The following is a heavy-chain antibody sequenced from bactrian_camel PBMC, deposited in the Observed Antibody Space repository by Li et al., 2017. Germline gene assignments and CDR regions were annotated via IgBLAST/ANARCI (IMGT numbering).Heavy chain of an antibody. D-gene: IGHD6*01. J-gene: IGHJ4*01. V-gene: IGHV3S7*01. CDR1: GFTYSTYA. CDR2: IYNDGAKA. Sequence: HVQLVESGGGLVQAGGSLRLSCTVSGFTYSTYAMSWVRQAPGQGLEWVSDIYNDGAKAFYADSGKGRFTITRDNAKNTLYLQMISLQPEDTALYYCAAGPWYTDEYRYWGQGTQVTVS. CDR3: AAGPWYTDEYRY.